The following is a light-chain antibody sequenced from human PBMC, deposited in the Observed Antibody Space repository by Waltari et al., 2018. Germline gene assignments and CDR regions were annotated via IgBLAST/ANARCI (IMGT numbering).Light chain of an antibody. CDR1: QDISHN. Sequence: DIQMTQSPSSLPASIGDSVPCTCQASQDISHNLNWYQQKLGKAPKLLIYDASKLQTGVPSRFSGSGSGTDFGLTISSLQPEDIATYYCQEIDSLPPTFGPGTRVDI. CDR2: DAS. CDR3: QEIDSLPPT. J-gene: IGKJ3*01. V-gene: IGKV1-33*01.